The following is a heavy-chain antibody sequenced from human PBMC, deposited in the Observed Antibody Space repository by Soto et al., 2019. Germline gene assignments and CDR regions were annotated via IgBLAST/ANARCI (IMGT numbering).Heavy chain of an antibody. D-gene: IGHD3-22*01. CDR1: GGTFSSYA. J-gene: IGHJ4*02. Sequence: QVQLVQSGAEVKKPGSSVKVSCKASGGTFSSYAISWVRQAPGQGLEWMGGIIPIFGTANYAQKFQGRVTITADESTSTAYMELSSLRSEDTAVYYCARVGTYYYDSSGYYDYWGQGTLVTVSS. CDR2: IIPIFGTA. CDR3: ARVGTYYYDSSGYYDY. V-gene: IGHV1-69*01.